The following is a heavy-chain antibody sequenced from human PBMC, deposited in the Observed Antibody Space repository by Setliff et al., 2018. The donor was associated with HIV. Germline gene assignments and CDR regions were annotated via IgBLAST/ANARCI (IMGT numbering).Heavy chain of an antibody. CDR2: IIPIFGTA. J-gene: IGHJ3*02. CDR3: ASAYCGGDCYSVGDAFDI. CDR1: GGTFSGYA. D-gene: IGHD2-21*02. V-gene: IGHV1-69*05. Sequence: GASVKVSCKASGGTFSGYAISWVRQAPGQGLEWMGGIIPIFGTANYAQKFQGRVTITTDESTSTAYMELSSLRSEDTAVYYCASAYCGGDCYSVGDAFDIWGQGTMVTVSS.